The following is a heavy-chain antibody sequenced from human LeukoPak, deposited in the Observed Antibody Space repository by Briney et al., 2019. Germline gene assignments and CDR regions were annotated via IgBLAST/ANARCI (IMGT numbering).Heavy chain of an antibody. CDR2: FDPEDGET. Sequence: ASVKVSCKVSGYTLTELSMHWVRQAPGKGLEWMGGFDPEDGETIYAQKFQGRVTMTEDTSTDTAYMELSSLRSESTAVYYCATLERGRNWFDPWGQGTLVTVSS. CDR1: GYTLTELS. J-gene: IGHJ5*02. CDR3: ATLERGRNWFDP. D-gene: IGHD1-1*01. V-gene: IGHV1-24*01.